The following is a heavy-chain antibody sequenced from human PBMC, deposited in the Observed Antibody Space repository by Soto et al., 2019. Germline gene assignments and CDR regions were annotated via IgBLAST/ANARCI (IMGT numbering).Heavy chain of an antibody. CDR3: ANAGDYDLLTFDH. CDR1: WFSLSTYHMG. J-gene: IGHJ4*02. V-gene: IGHV2-5*02. D-gene: IGHD4-17*01. CDR2: IYWDDDK. Sequence: QITLKESGPTLVRPAQTLTLTCDFSWFSLSTYHMGVAWIRQHPGKALEWLALIYWDDDKRYSPPLKDRLAISKETSSNQVVLTITNMDPGDTATYFGANAGDYDLLTFDHWGPGTLVTVSS.